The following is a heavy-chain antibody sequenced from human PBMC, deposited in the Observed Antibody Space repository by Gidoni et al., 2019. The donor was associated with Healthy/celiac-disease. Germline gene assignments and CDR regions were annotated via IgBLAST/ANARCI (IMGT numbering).Heavy chain of an antibody. V-gene: IGHV4-39*01. CDR1: GGSISSSSYY. J-gene: IGHJ4*02. CDR2: IYYSGST. Sequence: QLQLQESGPGLVKPSETLSLTCTVSGGSISSSSYYWGWIRQPPGKGLEWIGSIYYSGSTYYNPSLKSRVTISVDTSKNQFSLKLSSVTAADTAVYYCARRGGIAAADHYFDYWGQGTLVTVSS. D-gene: IGHD6-13*01. CDR3: ARRGGIAAADHYFDY.